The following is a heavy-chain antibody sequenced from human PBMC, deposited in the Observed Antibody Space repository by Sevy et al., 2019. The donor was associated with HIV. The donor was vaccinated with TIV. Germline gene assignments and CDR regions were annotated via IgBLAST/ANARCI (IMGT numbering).Heavy chain of an antibody. CDR1: GFTFSSYW. V-gene: IGHV3-74*01. CDR2: INSDGSST. D-gene: IGHD6-6*01. Sequence: GGSLRLSCAASGFTFSSYWMHWVRQAPGKGLVWVSRINSDGSSTSYADSMKGRFTISRDNAKNTLYLQMNGLRAEDTAVYYCARALGYSSSSFSYYMDVWGKGTTVTVSS. CDR3: ARALGYSSSSFSYYMDV. J-gene: IGHJ6*03.